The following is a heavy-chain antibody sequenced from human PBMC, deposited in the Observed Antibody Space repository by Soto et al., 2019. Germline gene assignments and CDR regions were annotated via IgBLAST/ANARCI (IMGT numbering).Heavy chain of an antibody. CDR2: IIPVFGTA. CDR3: VRGGSNYAS. Sequence: QAQLEQSGGEVKKPGSSVKVSCKASRVAFSKFIVTWVRQAPGLGLEWVGGIIPVFGTANYAQKFQGRVTITADESTSTSYMEVNNLRSEDTAVYYCVRGGSNYASWGQGTLVTVSS. CDR1: RVAFSKFI. J-gene: IGHJ5*02. V-gene: IGHV1-69*01. D-gene: IGHD4-4*01.